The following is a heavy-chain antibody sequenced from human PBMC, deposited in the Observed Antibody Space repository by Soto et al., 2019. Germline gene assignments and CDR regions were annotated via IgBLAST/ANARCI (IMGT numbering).Heavy chain of an antibody. Sequence: PVWPLRLSCSSSLFTFSSYAMGLVVQDPGKVLEWVSAISGSGGSTYYADSVKGRFTISRDNSKNTLYLQMNSLRAEDTAVYYCAKPSVKGTTWIQLQDFDYWGQGTLVTVSS. CDR1: LFTFSSYA. CDR2: ISGSGGST. D-gene: IGHD5-18*01. V-gene: IGHV3-23*01. CDR3: AKPSVKGTTWIQLQDFDY. J-gene: IGHJ4*02.